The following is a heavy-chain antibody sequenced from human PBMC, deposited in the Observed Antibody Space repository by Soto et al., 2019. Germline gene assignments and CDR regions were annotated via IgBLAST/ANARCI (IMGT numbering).Heavy chain of an antibody. D-gene: IGHD5-12*01. J-gene: IGHJ5*02. CDR2: INHSGST. Sequence: QVQLQESGPGLVKPSETLSLTCTVSGGSVSSGSYYWSWIRQPPGKGLEWIGEINHSGSTNYNPSLKSRVTISVDTSKNQFSLKLSSVTAADTAVYYCARWAMVWWLRGGFDPWGQGTLVTVSS. CDR3: ARWAMVWWLRGGFDP. V-gene: IGHV4-61*01. CDR1: GGSVSSGSYY.